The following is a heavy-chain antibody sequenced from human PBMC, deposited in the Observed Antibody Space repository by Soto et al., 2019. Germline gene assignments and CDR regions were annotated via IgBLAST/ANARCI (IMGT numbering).Heavy chain of an antibody. CDR3: ARRYSSGCSDY. Sequence: ASVKVSCKASGYTFTSYGISCVRQAPGQGLEWMGWINAYNGNTNYAQKLQGRVTMTTDTSTNTAYMELRSLRSDDTAMYYCARRYSSGCSDYWGQGTLVTVSS. V-gene: IGHV1-18*04. CDR1: GYTFTSYG. J-gene: IGHJ4*02. CDR2: INAYNGNT. D-gene: IGHD6-19*01.